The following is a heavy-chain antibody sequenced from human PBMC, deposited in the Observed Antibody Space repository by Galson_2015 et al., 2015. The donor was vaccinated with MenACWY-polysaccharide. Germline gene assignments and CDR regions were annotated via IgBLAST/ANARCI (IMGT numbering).Heavy chain of an antibody. CDR1: GFTFSSYS. J-gene: IGHJ6*02. CDR2: ISSSSSTI. D-gene: IGHD3-9*01. Sequence: SLRLSCAASGFTFSSYSMNWVRQAPGKGLEWVSYISSSSSTIYYADSVKGRFTISRDNAKNSLYLQMNSLRAEDTAVYYCAGVDILTGYYLYYYYYGMDVWGQGTTVTVSS. V-gene: IGHV3-48*01. CDR3: AGVDILTGYYLYYYYYGMDV.